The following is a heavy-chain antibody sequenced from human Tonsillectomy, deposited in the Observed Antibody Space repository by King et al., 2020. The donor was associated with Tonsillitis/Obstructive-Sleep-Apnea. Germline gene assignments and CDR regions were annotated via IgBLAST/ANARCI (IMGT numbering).Heavy chain of an antibody. J-gene: IGHJ5*02. CDR2: IYYSGTT. CDR1: GGSITSYY. CDR3: ARQYNPYNWFDP. D-gene: IGHD1-14*01. Sequence: QVQLQESGPGLVKPSETLSLTCTVSGGSITSYYWSWIRQPPGKGLEWIGYIYYSGTTKYNPSLKSRFTISVDTSMDQFSLKLSSVTAADTAVYYCARQYNPYNWFDPWGQGTLVTVSS. V-gene: IGHV4-59*08.